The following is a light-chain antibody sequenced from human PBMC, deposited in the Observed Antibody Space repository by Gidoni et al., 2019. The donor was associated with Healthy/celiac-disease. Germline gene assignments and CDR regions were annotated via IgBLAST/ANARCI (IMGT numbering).Light chain of an antibody. Sequence: EIVLTQSPGTLSLSPGERATLSCRTSQSVSSSYLAWYQQKPGQAPRRLIYGASSRAVGIPDRFSGSGSGTDFTLTISRLEPEDFAVFYCQQYGGSPVTFGQGTKVEIK. CDR3: QQYGGSPVT. CDR2: GAS. J-gene: IGKJ1*01. CDR1: QSVSSSY. V-gene: IGKV3-20*01.